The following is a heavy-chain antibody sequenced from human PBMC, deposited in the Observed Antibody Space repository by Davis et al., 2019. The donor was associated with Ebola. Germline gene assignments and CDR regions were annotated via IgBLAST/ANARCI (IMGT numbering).Heavy chain of an antibody. CDR1: GFTFRSHW. D-gene: IGHD3-9*01. CDR3: ARPDILTGLYYFDS. CDR2: INGDGSRT. Sequence: GESLKISCAASGFTFRSHWMHWVRQVPGKGLVWVSRINGDGSRTTYADSVKGRFTISRDNAKNTLYLQMNSLRAEDTAVYYCARPDILTGLYYFDSWGQGTLVTVSS. V-gene: IGHV3-74*01. J-gene: IGHJ4*02.